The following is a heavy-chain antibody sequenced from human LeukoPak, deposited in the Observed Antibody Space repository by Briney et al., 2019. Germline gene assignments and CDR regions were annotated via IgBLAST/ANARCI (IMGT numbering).Heavy chain of an antibody. CDR1: GYILSSYY. CDR3: ARTYCGGDCNNRYFDY. D-gene: IGHD2-21*02. V-gene: IGHV1-46*01. CDR2: INPSGGST. J-gene: IGHJ4*02. Sequence: ASVKVSCKASGYILSSYYMHWLRQAPGQGLEWMGIINPSGGSTDYAQKFQGRVTMTRDKSTSTVYMELNSLRSEDTALYYCARTYCGGDCNNRYFDYWGQGTLVTVSS.